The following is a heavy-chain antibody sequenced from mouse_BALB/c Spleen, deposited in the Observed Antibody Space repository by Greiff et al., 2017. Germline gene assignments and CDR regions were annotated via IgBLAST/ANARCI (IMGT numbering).Heavy chain of an antibody. Sequence: EVQRVESGGGLVQPGGSMKLSCVASGFTFSNYWMNWVRQSPEKGLEWVAEIRLKSNNNASHYAESVKGTFTISRADSKSGVYLQMNNLKAEATGIYYSAGDYYDYDEGYYFDYWGQGTTLTVSS. CDR3: AGDYYDYDEGYYFDY. V-gene: IGHV6-6*02. D-gene: IGHD2-4*01. CDR1: GFTFSNYW. CDR2: IRLKSNNNAS. J-gene: IGHJ2*01.